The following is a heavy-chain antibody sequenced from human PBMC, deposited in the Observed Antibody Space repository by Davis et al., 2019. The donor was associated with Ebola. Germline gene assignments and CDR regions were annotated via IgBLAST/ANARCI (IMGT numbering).Heavy chain of an antibody. CDR3: ARGVWLGDNWFDP. D-gene: IGHD6-19*01. CDR1: GGSISGYY. J-gene: IGHJ5*02. CDR2: ISPSGST. V-gene: IGHV4-4*07. Sequence: PSETLSLTCTVSGGSISGYYWSWIRQPAGKGLEFIRRISPSGSTNYKPSLKGRVTMSIDTSNNQFSLKVNSVTAADTAIYYCARGVWLGDNWFDPWGQGIPVTVSS.